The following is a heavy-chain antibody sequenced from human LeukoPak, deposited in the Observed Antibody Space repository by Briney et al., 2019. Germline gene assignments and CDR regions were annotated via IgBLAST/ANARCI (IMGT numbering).Heavy chain of an antibody. D-gene: IGHD4-23*01. CDR3: ARHDDGNEKDDAFDI. J-gene: IGHJ3*02. Sequence: KASETLSLTCAVYGGSFSGYYWSWIRQPPGKGLEWIGYISSSGSTNYNPSLKSRLTISVDTSKNQFSLKLTSVTAADTAVYYCARHDDGNEKDDAFDIWGQGTMATVSS. V-gene: IGHV4-59*08. CDR1: GGSFSGYY. CDR2: ISSSGST.